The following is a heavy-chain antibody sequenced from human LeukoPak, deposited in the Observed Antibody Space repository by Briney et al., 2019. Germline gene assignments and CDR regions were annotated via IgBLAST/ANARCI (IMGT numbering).Heavy chain of an antibody. D-gene: IGHD3-3*01. CDR1: GFTFSSYA. CDR3: ASADFWSGYYTQNPYAFDI. J-gene: IGHJ3*02. Sequence: GGSLRLSCAASGFTFSSYAMSWVRQAPGKGLEWVSAISGSGGSTYYADSVKGRFTISRDNSKNTLYLQMNNLRAEDTAVYYCASADFWSGYYTQNPYAFDIWGQGTMVTVSS. V-gene: IGHV3-23*01. CDR2: ISGSGGST.